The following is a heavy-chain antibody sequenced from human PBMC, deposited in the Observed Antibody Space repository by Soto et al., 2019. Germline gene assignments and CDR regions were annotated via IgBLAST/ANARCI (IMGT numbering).Heavy chain of an antibody. V-gene: IGHV4-59*08. J-gene: IGHJ3*02. D-gene: IGHD2-8*02. CDR3: ARRRVLVVAATRGDAIDI. CDR1: GGSISSYY. CDR2: IYYSGST. Sequence: PSETLSLTCTISGGSISSYYWTWIRQSPGQGLEWIGYIYYSGSTKYNPSLESRVTISLDTSKNQFSLRLSSVTAADTAVYYCARRRVLVVAATRGDAIDIWGQGTKVTVS.